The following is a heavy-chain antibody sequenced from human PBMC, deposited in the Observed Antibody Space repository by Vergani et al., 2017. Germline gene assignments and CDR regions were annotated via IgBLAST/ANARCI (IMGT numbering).Heavy chain of an antibody. CDR3: ASATPDYGSGSYPYYYYYMDV. V-gene: IGHV3-33*01. J-gene: IGHJ6*03. CDR1: GFTFSSYG. CDR2: IWYDGSNK. D-gene: IGHD3-10*01. Sequence: VQLLESGGGLVQPGGSLRLSCAASGFTFSSYGMHWVRQAPGKGLEWVAVIWYDGSNKYYADSVKGRFTISRDNSKNTLYLQMNSLRAEDTAVYYCASATPDYGSGSYPYYYYYMDVWGKGTTVTVSS.